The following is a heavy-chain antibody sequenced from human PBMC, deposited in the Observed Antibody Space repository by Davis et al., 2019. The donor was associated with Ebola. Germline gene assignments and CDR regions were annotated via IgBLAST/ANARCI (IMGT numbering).Heavy chain of an antibody. CDR3: ARENRYCSSTSCNNWFDP. D-gene: IGHD2-2*01. CDR1: GYTFTGYY. Sequence: ASVKVSCKASGYTFTGYYMHWVRQAPGQGLEWMGWINPNSSGTNYAQNFQGRVTMTRDTSISTAYMELSSLRSEDTAVYDCARENRYCSSTSCNNWFDPWGQGTLVTVSS. CDR2: INPNSSGT. V-gene: IGHV1-2*02. J-gene: IGHJ5*02.